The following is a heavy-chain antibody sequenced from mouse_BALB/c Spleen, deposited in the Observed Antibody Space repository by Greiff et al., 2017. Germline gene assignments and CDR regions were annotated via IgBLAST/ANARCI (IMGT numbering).Heavy chain of an antibody. D-gene: IGHD2-1*01. V-gene: IGHV5-4*02. CDR2: ISDGGSYT. CDR1: GFTFSDYY. CDR3: ARDQGYGTPFAY. Sequence: EVMLVESGGGLVKPGGSLKLSCAASGFTFSDYYMYWVRQTPEKRLEWVATISDGGSYTYYPDSVKGRFTISRDNAKNNLYLQMSSLKSEDTAMYYCARDQGYGTPFAYWGQGTLVTVSA. J-gene: IGHJ3*01.